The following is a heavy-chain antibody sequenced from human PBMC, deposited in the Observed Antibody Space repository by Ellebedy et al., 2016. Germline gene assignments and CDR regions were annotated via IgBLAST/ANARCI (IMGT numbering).Heavy chain of an antibody. J-gene: IGHJ4*02. CDR1: GFMFNIYG. V-gene: IGHV1-18*01. Sequence: ASVKVSXKTSGFMFNIYGFHWVRQAPGQGFEWMGWINLNNGNTEYARPLQGRVTMSTDTSTSTVYMELGGLRSDDTAMYYCARDIEWRVDYWGQGTQVTVSS. CDR3: ARDIEWRVDY. CDR2: INLNNGNT. D-gene: IGHD2-8*01.